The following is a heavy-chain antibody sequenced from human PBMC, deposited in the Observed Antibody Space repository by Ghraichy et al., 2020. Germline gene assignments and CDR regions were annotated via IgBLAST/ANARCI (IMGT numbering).Heavy chain of an antibody. Sequence: SVKVSCKASGDTLSSYAISWVRQAPGQGLEWMGGIIPIFGTANYAQKFQGRVTITADESTNTAYMELSSLRSDDTAVYYCARVYDNSAYYYGGWLDPWGQGTLVTVSS. D-gene: IGHD3-22*01. CDR3: ARVYDNSAYYYGGWLDP. CDR1: GDTLSSYA. CDR2: IIPIFGTA. J-gene: IGHJ5*02. V-gene: IGHV1-69*13.